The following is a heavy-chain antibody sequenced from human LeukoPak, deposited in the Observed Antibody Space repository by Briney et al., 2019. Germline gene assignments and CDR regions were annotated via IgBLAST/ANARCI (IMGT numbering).Heavy chain of an antibody. Sequence: GGSLRLSCAASGFIFSSYEMNWVRQAPGKGLERVSYISSTGTTTHYADSVKGRFSISRDNAKSTLYLQMNSLRAQDTAVYYCVRYRSDYNMQYWGPGTLVTVSS. CDR3: VRYRSDYNMQY. CDR1: GFIFSSYE. V-gene: IGHV3-48*03. D-gene: IGHD4-11*01. CDR2: ISSTGTTT. J-gene: IGHJ4*02.